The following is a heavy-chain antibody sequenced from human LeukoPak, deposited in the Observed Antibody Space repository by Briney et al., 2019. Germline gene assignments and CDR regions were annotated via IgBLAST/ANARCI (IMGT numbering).Heavy chain of an antibody. V-gene: IGHV1-2*06. Sequence: ASVKVSCKASGYTFTGYYMHWVRQAPGQGLEWMGRINPNSGGTNYAQKFQGRVTMTRDTSISTAYMELSRLRSEDTAVYYCARGPVRYRSGGSCYDYFDYWGQGTLVTVSS. CDR2: INPNSGGT. J-gene: IGHJ4*02. CDR1: GYTFTGYY. CDR3: ARGPVRYRSGGSCYDYFDY. D-gene: IGHD2-15*01.